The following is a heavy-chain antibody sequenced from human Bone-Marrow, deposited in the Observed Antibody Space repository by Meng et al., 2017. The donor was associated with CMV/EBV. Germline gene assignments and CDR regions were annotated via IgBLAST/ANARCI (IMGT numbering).Heavy chain of an antibody. J-gene: IGHJ6*02. V-gene: IGHV3-30*02. CDR2: IRYDGSNK. CDR3: AKDHTHGTTGGMDV. CDR1: GFTFSSYG. D-gene: IGHD1-14*01. Sequence: GESLKISCAASGFTFSSYGMHWVRQAPGKGLEWVAFIRYDGSNKYYADSVKGRFTISRDNSKNTLYLQMNSLRAEDTAVYYCAKDHTHGTTGGMDVWGQATTVTVSS.